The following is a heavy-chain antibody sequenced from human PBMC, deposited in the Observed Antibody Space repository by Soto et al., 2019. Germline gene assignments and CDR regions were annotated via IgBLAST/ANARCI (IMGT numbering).Heavy chain of an antibody. Sequence: QVQLVQSGAEVKKPGSSVKVSCKASGGTLNTYGINWVRQAPGQGLEWMGRIIPIVGIAKYAQKFQGRVAINADKSTSTAYMMELNSLRPEDTAVYYCARAVGVGATGAFDIWGQGTMVTVSS. CDR3: ARAVGVGATGAFDI. CDR1: GGTLNTYG. V-gene: IGHV1-69*04. CDR2: IIPIVGIA. D-gene: IGHD2-15*01. J-gene: IGHJ3*02.